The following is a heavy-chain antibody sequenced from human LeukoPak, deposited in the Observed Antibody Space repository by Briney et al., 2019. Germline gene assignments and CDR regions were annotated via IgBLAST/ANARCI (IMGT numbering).Heavy chain of an antibody. Sequence: PGGSLRLSCAASGFSFSSYGMNWVRQAPGKGLEWVSSISSSSNYIFYADSVKGRFTISRDNAKNSLYLQMNSLRVEDTAVYYCLSSGSRVYNWFDPWGQGTLVTVSS. V-gene: IGHV3-21*01. J-gene: IGHJ5*02. CDR3: LSSGSRVYNWFDP. CDR1: GFSFSSYG. D-gene: IGHD1-26*01. CDR2: ISSSSNYI.